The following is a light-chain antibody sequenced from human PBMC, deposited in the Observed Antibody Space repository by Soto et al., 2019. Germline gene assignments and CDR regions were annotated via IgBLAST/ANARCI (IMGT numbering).Light chain of an antibody. Sequence: IQMTQSPSTLSASVGDRVTLTCRASQSISSWLAWYQQKPGKAPKLLIYDASNLESGVPSRFSDGGSGTEFSLTISSLQPDHFATYYCQQYNYFWAFGQGTKVDIK. CDR2: DAS. CDR1: QSISSW. V-gene: IGKV1-5*01. J-gene: IGKJ1*01. CDR3: QQYNYFWA.